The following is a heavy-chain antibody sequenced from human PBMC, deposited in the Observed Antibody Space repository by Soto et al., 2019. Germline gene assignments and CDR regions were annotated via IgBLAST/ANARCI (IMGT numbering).Heavy chain of an antibody. Sequence: LSLTCTVSGGSISSHYWSWVRQAPGKGLEWIGHIYYRGSTTYNPSLRSRSTISVDTSNNQFSLKLNSVTTADTAVYYCARDGREASGMDVWGQGTKVTVSS. D-gene: IGHD1-26*01. CDR1: GGSISSHY. V-gene: IGHV4-59*11. J-gene: IGHJ6*02. CDR3: ARDGREASGMDV. CDR2: IYYRGST.